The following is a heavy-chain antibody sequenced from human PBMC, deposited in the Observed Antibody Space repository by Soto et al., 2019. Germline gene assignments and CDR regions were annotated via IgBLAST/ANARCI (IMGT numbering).Heavy chain of an antibody. CDR3: AGQTFTIAAASYGRSNWFDP. Sequence: PSETLSLTCTVSGYSIRNGYYWGWIRQPPGKGLEWIGTIYHSGSTYYNPSLKSRVTISVDASENHFSLKLSSVTAADTAVYYCAGQTFTIAAASYGRSNWFDPWGPGTLVTVSS. CDR1: GYSIRNGYY. CDR2: IYHSGST. V-gene: IGHV4-38-2*02. J-gene: IGHJ5*02. D-gene: IGHD6-25*01.